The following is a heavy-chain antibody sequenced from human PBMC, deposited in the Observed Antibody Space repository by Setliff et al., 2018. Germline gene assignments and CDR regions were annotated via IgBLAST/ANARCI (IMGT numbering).Heavy chain of an antibody. CDR3: AKDSGYSGYGYFDY. CDR1: GFTFSSYA. Sequence: PGGSLRLSCAASGFTFSSYAMSWVRQAPGKGLEWVSAISGSGGTTYYADSVKGRFAISRDNSKNTLYLQMNSLRAEDTAVYYCAKDSGYSGYGYFDYWGQGTLVTVSS. D-gene: IGHD5-12*01. J-gene: IGHJ4*02. V-gene: IGHV3-23*01. CDR2: ISGSGGTT.